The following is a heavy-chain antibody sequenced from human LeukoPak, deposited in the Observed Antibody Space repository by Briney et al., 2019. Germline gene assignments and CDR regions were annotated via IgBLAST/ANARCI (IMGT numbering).Heavy chain of an antibody. CDR2: IKSKTDGGTT. J-gene: IGHJ4*02. CDR1: GFTFSNAW. Sequence: GGSLRLSCAVSGFTFSNAWMSWVRQAPGKGLEWVGRIKSKTDGGTTDYAAPVKGRFTISRDDSKNTLYLQMNSLKTEDTAVYYCTTDGTTYYYDSSGYFLDYWGQGTLVTVSS. D-gene: IGHD3-22*01. V-gene: IGHV3-15*01. CDR3: TTDGTTYYYDSSGYFLDY.